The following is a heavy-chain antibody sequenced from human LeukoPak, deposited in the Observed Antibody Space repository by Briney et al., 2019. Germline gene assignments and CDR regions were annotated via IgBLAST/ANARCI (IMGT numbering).Heavy chain of an antibody. CDR2: IYTSGST. J-gene: IGHJ4*02. D-gene: IGHD2-15*01. V-gene: IGHV4-4*07. CDR3: ARVDLRAAYFDY. CDR1: GGSISSYY. Sequence: PSETLSLACTVSGGSISSYYWSWIRQPAGKGLEWIGRIYTSGSTGYNPSLKSRVTMSVDTSKNQFSLKLSSVTAADTAVYYCARVDLRAAYFDYWGQGTLVTVSS.